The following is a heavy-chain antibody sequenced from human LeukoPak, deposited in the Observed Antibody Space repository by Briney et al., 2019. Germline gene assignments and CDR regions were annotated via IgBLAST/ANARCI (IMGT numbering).Heavy chain of an antibody. Sequence: ASVKVSCKASGGTFISYAISWVRQAPGQGLEWMGGIIPIFGTANYAQKFQGRVTITADESTSTAYMELSSLRSEDTAVYYCARAGRKVATIPFDYWGQGTLVTVSS. V-gene: IGHV1-69*01. CDR3: ARAGRKVATIPFDY. CDR1: GGTFISYA. J-gene: IGHJ4*02. D-gene: IGHD5-12*01. CDR2: IIPIFGTA.